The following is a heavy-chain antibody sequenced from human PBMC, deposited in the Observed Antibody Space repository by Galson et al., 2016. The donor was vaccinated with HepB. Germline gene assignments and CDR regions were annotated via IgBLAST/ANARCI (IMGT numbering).Heavy chain of an antibody. Sequence: VKVSCKAFGGSFSSHAISWVRQAPGQGLEWMGGIIPTVDTAKYAQKFQGRVTITADESTTTIYMDVSSLRYEDTAVYYCARGLGYDDGMDVWGQGTTVTVSS. J-gene: IGHJ6*02. CDR3: ARGLGYDDGMDV. D-gene: IGHD5-12*01. V-gene: IGHV1-69*13. CDR2: IIPTVDTA. CDR1: GGSFSSHA.